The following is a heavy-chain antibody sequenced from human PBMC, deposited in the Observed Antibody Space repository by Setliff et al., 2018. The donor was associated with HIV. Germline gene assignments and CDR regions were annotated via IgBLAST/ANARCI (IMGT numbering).Heavy chain of an antibody. D-gene: IGHD1-26*01. J-gene: IGHJ4*02. V-gene: IGHV3-23*01. CDR3: AKDYSWELASYFDY. CDR2: ISGSGGST. CDR1: GFTFSSYA. Sequence: HPGGSLRLSCAASGFTFSSYAMSWVRQAPGKGLEWVSAISGSGGSTYYADSVKGRFTISRDNSKNTLYLQMNSLRAEDTAVYYCAKDYSWELASYFDYWGQGTLVTVSS.